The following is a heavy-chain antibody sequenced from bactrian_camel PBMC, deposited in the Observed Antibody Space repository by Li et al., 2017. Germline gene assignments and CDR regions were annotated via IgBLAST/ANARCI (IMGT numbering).Heavy chain of an antibody. Sequence: QVQLVESGGGSVQVGGSLRLSCTTSGDTTNLYCMAWVRQAPGKEREGVATIYTTHGATYYAESVKGRFTISRDGAKNTMYLQMNNLQPEDTAMYYCGALQDGVGVPPGVAFFEQDEYFLITSRGPGTQVTVS. V-gene: IGHV3S6*01. J-gene: IGHJ6*01. CDR2: IYTTHGAT. CDR3: GALQDGVGVPPGVAFFEQDEYFLITS. CDR1: GDTTNLYC. D-gene: IGHD1*01.